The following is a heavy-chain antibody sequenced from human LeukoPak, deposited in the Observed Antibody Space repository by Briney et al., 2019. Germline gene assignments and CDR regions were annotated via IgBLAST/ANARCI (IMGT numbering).Heavy chain of an antibody. Sequence: SESLSLTWTVSAGSISSGGYYWSWLRQQPGKGLEWIGYIYYSGSTYYNPSLKSRVTISVDTSKNQFSLKLSSVTAADTAVYYCARGEATVSFDYWGQGTLVTVSS. J-gene: IGHJ4*02. D-gene: IGHD1-14*01. CDR1: AGSISSGGYY. V-gene: IGHV4-31*02. CDR2: IYYSGST. CDR3: ARGEATVSFDY.